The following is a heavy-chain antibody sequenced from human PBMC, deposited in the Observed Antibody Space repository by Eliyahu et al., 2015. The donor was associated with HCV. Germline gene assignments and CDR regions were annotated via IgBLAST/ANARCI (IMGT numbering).Heavy chain of an antibody. Sequence: QVQLVESGGGVVQPGRSLRLXCAASXFTFSSYGMHWVRQAPGKGLEWVAVISYDGSNKYYADSVKGRFTISRDNSKNTLYLQMNSLRAEDTAVYYCAKDLGSSGYYLDYWGQGTLVTVSS. D-gene: IGHD3-22*01. CDR2: ISYDGSNK. J-gene: IGHJ4*02. CDR3: AKDLGSSGYYLDY. CDR1: XFTFSSYG. V-gene: IGHV3-30*18.